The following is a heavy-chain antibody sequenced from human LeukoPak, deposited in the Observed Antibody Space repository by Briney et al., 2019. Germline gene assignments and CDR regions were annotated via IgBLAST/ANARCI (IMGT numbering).Heavy chain of an antibody. CDR2: ISYDGSNK. Sequence: PGRSLRLSCAASGFTFSSYAMHWVRQAPGKGLEWVAVISYDGSNKYYADSVKGRFTISRDNSKNTLYLQMNSLRAEDTAVYYCARDTYYYDSSGYYLDYYYYMDVWGKGTTVTVSS. V-gene: IGHV3-30*04. CDR1: GFTFSSYA. CDR3: ARDTYYYDSSGYYLDYYYYMDV. D-gene: IGHD3-22*01. J-gene: IGHJ6*03.